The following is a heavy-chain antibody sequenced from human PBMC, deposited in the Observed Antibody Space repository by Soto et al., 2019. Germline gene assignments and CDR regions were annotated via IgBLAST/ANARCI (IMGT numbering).Heavy chain of an antibody. D-gene: IGHD3-10*01. J-gene: IGHJ6*02. CDR2: IYPYGSET. Sequence: GESLKISCEGSGYSFVTHWIGWVRQMPGKGLEWIGIIYPYGSETTYSPAFQGHVTISADKSTNTAYLQWSSLKASDTAIYYCARISPSYPYFYYGMDAWGQGTTVTVSS. V-gene: IGHV5-51*01. CDR1: GYSFVTHW. CDR3: ARISPSYPYFYYGMDA.